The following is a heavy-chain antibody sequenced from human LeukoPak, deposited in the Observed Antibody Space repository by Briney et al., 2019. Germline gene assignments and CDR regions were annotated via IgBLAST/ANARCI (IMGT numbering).Heavy chain of an antibody. CDR3: ARGPGIAVAEGWFDP. CDR2: ISAYNGDT. Sequence: ASVKVSCKASGYTFTRYVISWVRQAPGQGLEWMGCISAYNGDTQYAQKLQGRVTMPTDKSTSTGYMKLRSLRSDDTAVYYCARGPGIAVAEGWFDPWGQGTLVSVSS. D-gene: IGHD6-19*01. J-gene: IGHJ5*02. CDR1: GYTFTRYV. V-gene: IGHV1-18*01.